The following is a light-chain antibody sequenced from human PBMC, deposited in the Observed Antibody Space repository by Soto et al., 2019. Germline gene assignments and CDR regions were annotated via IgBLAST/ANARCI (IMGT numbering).Light chain of an antibody. Sequence: QSVLTQPASVSGSPGQSITISCTGTSSDVGGYNYVSWYQHHPGKAPKLIIYDVSNRPSGVSNRFSGSKSGHTASLTISGLQPEDEADYYCSSYTTSNTRQIVLGTGTKVTVL. J-gene: IGLJ1*01. CDR2: DVS. CDR3: SSYTTSNTRQIV. CDR1: SSDVGGYNY. V-gene: IGLV2-14*03.